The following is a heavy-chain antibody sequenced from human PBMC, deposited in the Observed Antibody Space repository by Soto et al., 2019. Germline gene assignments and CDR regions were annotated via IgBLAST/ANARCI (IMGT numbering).Heavy chain of an antibody. CDR1: GGSISSGGYY. CDR3: ARGWTASSSWSWYFDY. D-gene: IGHD6-13*01. Sequence: QVQLQESGPGLVKTSQTLSLTCTVSGGSISSGGYYWSWIRQHPGKGLEWIGYIYYSGSTYYNPSLKSRVTISVDTSKNQFSLKLSSVTAADTAVYYCARGWTASSSWSWYFDYWGQGTLVTVSS. J-gene: IGHJ4*02. V-gene: IGHV4-31*03. CDR2: IYYSGST.